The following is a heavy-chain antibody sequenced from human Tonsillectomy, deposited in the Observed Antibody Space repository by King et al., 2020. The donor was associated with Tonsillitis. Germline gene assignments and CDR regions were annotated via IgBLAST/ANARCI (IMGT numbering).Heavy chain of an antibody. CDR1: GFTFDDYA. D-gene: IGHD3-16*02. CDR2: ITGDGGIT. V-gene: IGHV3-43*02. CDR3: AKDVGGGYIWGSYHYNFDY. Sequence: EVQLVESGGGVVQPGGSLRLSCVASGFTFDDYAMHWVRQAPGKGLEWVSLITGDGGITYYADSVKGRFTISRDNSKNSLYLQMNSLRTEDTALYYCAKDVGGGYIWGSYHYNFDYWGQGNLVIVSS. J-gene: IGHJ4*02.